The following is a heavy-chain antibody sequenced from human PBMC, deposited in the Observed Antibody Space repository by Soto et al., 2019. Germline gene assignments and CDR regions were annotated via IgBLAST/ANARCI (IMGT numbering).Heavy chain of an antibody. Sequence: QVQLVESGGGVVQPGRSLRLSCAASGFTFSSYGVHWVRQAPGKGLEWVAVIWYDGGNKYYADSVKGRFTISRDNSKNTLYLQMNSLRAEDTAVYYCAREGLGERRGYGMDVWGQGTTVTVSS. V-gene: IGHV3-33*01. CDR2: IWYDGGNK. J-gene: IGHJ6*02. CDR3: AREGLGERRGYGMDV. D-gene: IGHD1-1*01. CDR1: GFTFSSYG.